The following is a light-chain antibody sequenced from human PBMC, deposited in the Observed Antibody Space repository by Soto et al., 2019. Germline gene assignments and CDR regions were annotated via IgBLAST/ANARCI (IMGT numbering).Light chain of an antibody. V-gene: IGLV2-14*03. CDR2: DVT. Sequence: QSALTQPASVCGSPGQSITISCTGSNDDIGDYNYVSWYQQHPGKAPKLMIYDVTNRPSGVSDRFSGSKSGNTASLTISGLQAEDESDYYCSSYRSGATPYVIFGGGTKLTVL. CDR3: SSYRSGATPYVI. J-gene: IGLJ2*01. CDR1: NDDIGDYNY.